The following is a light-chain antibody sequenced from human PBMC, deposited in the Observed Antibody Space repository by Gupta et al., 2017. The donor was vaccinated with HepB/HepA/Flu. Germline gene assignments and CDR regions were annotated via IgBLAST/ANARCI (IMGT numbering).Light chain of an antibody. V-gene: IGLV1-44*01. CDR1: SSNIGSND. Sequence: SVLSQPPTASGPPGQTVTISCSGSSSNIGSNDVNWYQQVPGTAPKLLMYDNNQRPSGVSDRFSGSKSGTSASLAISGLQSEHEADYYCATWDDSLNEWVFGGGTKLTVL. CDR3: ATWDDSLNEWV. CDR2: DNN. J-gene: IGLJ3*02.